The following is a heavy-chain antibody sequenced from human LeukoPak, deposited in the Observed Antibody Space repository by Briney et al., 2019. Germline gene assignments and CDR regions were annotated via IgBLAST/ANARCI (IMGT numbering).Heavy chain of an antibody. V-gene: IGHV3-23*01. Sequence: GGSLRLSCVGSGFTFRSHAMSWARQAPEKGLEFVSGIYENGGTAYYADSVKGRFSISRDNSKNTLYLQMDSLRGEDTAVYYCAKDFRIGYSAHFDYWGQGALVTVSS. D-gene: IGHD2-21*01. J-gene: IGHJ4*02. CDR2: IYENGGTA. CDR3: AKDFRIGYSAHFDY. CDR1: GFTFRSHA.